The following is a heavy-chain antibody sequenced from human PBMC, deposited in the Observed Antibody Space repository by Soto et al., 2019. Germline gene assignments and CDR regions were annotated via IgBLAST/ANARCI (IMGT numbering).Heavy chain of an antibody. J-gene: IGHJ3*02. CDR2: IYYSGST. Sequence: QLQLQESGPGLVKPSETLSLTCTVSGGSISSSSYYWGWIRQPPGKGLEWIGSIYYSGSTYYNPSLKGRVTISVDTSKNQFSLKLSSVTAADTAVYYCATDRVGTGAFDIWGQGTMVTVSS. D-gene: IGHD2-15*01. V-gene: IGHV4-39*01. CDR3: ATDRVGTGAFDI. CDR1: GGSISSSSYY.